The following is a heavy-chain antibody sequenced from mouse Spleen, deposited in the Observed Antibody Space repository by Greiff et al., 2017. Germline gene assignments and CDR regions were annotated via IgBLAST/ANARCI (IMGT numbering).Heavy chain of an antibody. Sequence: EVKLMESGPGLVKPSQSLSLTCSVTGYSITSGYYWKWIRQFPGNKLEWMGYISYDGSNNYNPSLKNRISITRDTSKNQFFLKLNSVTTEDTATYYCARSPIYYGNYMDYWGQGTSVTVSS. J-gene: IGHJ4*01. CDR3: ARSPIYYGNYMDY. D-gene: IGHD2-1*01. V-gene: IGHV3-6*02. CDR2: ISYDGSN. CDR1: GYSITSGYY.